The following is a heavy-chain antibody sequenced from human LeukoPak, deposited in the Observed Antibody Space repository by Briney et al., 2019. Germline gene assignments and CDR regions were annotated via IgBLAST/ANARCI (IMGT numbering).Heavy chain of an antibody. Sequence: GASVKVSCKASGYTFTSYDINWVRQATGQGLEWMGWMNPNSGNTGYAQKFQGRVTMTRNTSISTAYMELSSLRSEDTAVYYCARVREGYDSSGYYYYYYYMDVWGKGTTVTVSS. V-gene: IGHV1-8*01. J-gene: IGHJ6*03. CDR1: GYTFTSYD. CDR3: ARVREGYDSSGYYYYYYYMDV. CDR2: MNPNSGNT. D-gene: IGHD3-22*01.